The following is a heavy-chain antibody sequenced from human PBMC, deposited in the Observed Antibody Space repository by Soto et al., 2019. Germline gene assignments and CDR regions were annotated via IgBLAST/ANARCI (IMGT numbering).Heavy chain of an antibody. J-gene: IGHJ4*02. Sequence: TSETLSLTCTVSGGSISSSSYYWGWIRQPPGKGLEWIGYIYYSGSTYYNPSLKSRVTISVDRSKNQFPLKLSSVTAADTAVYYCARASTTVTTLDYWGQGTLVTSPQ. CDR3: ARASTTVTTLDY. CDR1: GGSISSSSYY. D-gene: IGHD4-17*01. CDR2: IYYSGST. V-gene: IGHV4-39*06.